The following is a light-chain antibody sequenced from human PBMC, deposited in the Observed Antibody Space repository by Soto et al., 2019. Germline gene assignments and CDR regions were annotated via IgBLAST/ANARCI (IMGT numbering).Light chain of an antibody. CDR3: CSYAGSSPYV. CDR2: EVS. V-gene: IGLV2-23*02. Sequence: QSVLTQPASVSWSPGQSITISCTGTSSDVGSYNLVSWYQQHPGKAPKLMIYEVSKRPSGVSNRFSGSKSGNTASLTISGLQAEDEADYYCCSYAGSSPYVFGTGTKVTVL. CDR1: SSDVGSYNL. J-gene: IGLJ1*01.